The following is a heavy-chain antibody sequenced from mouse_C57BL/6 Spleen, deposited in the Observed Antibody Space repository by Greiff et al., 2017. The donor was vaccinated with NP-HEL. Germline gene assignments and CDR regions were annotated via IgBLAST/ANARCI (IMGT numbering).Heavy chain of an antibody. CDR3: ARGYYGSRHWYFDV. D-gene: IGHD1-1*01. V-gene: IGHV5-17*01. Sequence: EVQLMESGGGLVKPGGSLKLSCAASGFTFSDYGMHWVRQAPEKGLEWVAYISSGSSTIYYADTVKGRFTISRDNAKNTLFLQMTSLRSEDTAMYYCARGYYGSRHWYFDVWGTGTTVTVSS. CDR1: GFTFSDYG. CDR2: ISSGSSTI. J-gene: IGHJ1*03.